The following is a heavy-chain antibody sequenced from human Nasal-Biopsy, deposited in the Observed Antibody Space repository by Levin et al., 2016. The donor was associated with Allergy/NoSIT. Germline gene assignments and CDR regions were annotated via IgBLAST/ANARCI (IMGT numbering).Heavy chain of an antibody. CDR2: IDGSGSDT. CDR3: VTLGDNSGYSYKGYLAF. CDR1: GFTFSNYA. V-gene: IGHV3-23*01. D-gene: IGHD3-22*01. Sequence: GESLKISCAVSGFTFSNYAMAWVRQAPGKGLEWVSAIDGSGSDTYYADSVKGRFTISRDNSKNTLYLQMSSLRVEDTAVFYCVTLGDNSGYSYKGYLAFWGRGTLVTGLL. J-gene: IGHJ2*01.